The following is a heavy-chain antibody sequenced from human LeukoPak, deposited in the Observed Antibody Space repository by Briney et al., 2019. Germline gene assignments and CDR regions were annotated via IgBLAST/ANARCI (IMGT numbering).Heavy chain of an antibody. CDR1: GFTFTSYY. Sequence: ASVKVSCKASGFTFTSYYMHWVRQAPGQGLEWMGRIIPIFGTANYAQKFQGRVTITTDESTSTAYMELSSLRSEDTAVYYCARRNYYDSSGYLNWGQGTLVTVSS. D-gene: IGHD3-22*01. CDR2: IIPIFGTA. V-gene: IGHV1-69*05. CDR3: ARRNYYDSSGYLN. J-gene: IGHJ4*02.